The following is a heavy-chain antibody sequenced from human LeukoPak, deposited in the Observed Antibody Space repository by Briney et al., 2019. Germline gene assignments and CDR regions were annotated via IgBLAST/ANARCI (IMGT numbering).Heavy chain of an antibody. CDR3: ARVFSGWYFYFDN. Sequence: GGSLRLSCAASGFAFSDYSMNWVGQAPGKGLVWVSRINSDGSSTTYADSVKGRFTISRDNAKNTLYLQMNSLRAEDTGVYFCARVFSGWYFYFDNWGQGTLVTVSS. CDR2: INSDGSST. J-gene: IGHJ4*02. D-gene: IGHD6-19*01. CDR1: GFAFSDYS. V-gene: IGHV3-74*01.